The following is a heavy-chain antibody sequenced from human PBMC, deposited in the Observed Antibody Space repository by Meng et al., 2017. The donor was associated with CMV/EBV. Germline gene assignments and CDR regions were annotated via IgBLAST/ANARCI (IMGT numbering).Heavy chain of an antibody. CDR2: ISAYNGNT. CDR3: ARAWVGEEYYFDY. CDR1: GYTFTSNG. J-gene: IGHJ4*02. Sequence: QVQRVPSGGGGKKPGASVKVSCKASGYTFTSNGISWVRQAPGQGLEWMGWISAYNGNTNYAQKLQGRVTMTTDTSTSTAYMELRSLRSDDTAVYYCARAWVGEEYYFDYWGQGTLVTVSS. V-gene: IGHV1-18*01. D-gene: IGHD3-10*01.